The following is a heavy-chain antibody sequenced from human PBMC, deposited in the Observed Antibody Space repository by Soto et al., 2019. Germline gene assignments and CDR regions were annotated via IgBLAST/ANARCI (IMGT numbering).Heavy chain of an antibody. CDR1: GGSIGRGGYS. D-gene: IGHD3-10*01. CDR3: ARGGDFEAYQYGMDV. Sequence: TLSVTCAGCGGSIGRGGYSWSWIRQPPGKGLEWIGYIYHSGSTYYNPSLKSRVTISVDRSKNQFSLKLSSVTAADTAVYYCARGGDFEAYQYGMDVWGQGTTVT. CDR2: IYHSGST. V-gene: IGHV4-30-2*01. J-gene: IGHJ6*02.